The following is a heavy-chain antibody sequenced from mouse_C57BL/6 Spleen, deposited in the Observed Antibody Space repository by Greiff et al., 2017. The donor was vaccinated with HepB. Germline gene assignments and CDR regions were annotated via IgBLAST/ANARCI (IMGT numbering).Heavy chain of an antibody. CDR2: IYPGDGDT. CDR3: ARSGGNHLDWYFDV. CDR1: GYAFSSSW. D-gene: IGHD2-1*01. J-gene: IGHJ1*03. V-gene: IGHV1-82*01. Sequence: QVQLQQSGPELVKPGASVKISCKASGYAFSSSWMNWVKQRPGKGLEWIGRIYPGDGDTNYNGKFKGKATLTADKSSSTAYMQLSSLTSEDSAVYFCARSGGNHLDWYFDVWGTGTTVTVSS.